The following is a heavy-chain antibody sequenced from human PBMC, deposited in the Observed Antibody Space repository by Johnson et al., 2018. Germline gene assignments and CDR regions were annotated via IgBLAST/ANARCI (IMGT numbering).Heavy chain of an antibody. CDR3: ASDDSSSWSGAPIDI. CDR2: ISSSGTYI. J-gene: IGHJ3*02. CDR1: GFPFSRYS. D-gene: IGHD6-13*01. Sequence: VQLVQSGGGLVKSGGSLRLSCAAPGFPFSRYSMNWVRQAPGKGLEWVSSISSSGTYIYYADSVKGRFTISRDNAKNSLYLQKNSLRAEDTAVYYCASDDSSSWSGAPIDIWGQGTMVTVSS. V-gene: IGHV3-21*01.